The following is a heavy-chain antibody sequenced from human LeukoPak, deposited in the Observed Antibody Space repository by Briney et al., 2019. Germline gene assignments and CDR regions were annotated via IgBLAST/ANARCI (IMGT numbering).Heavy chain of an antibody. CDR3: AGDRMALGDY. CDR2: INSDGSIT. CDR1: GFTSSSHW. Sequence: PGGSLRLSCAAPGFTSSSHWMHWVRQAPGKGLVWVSRINSDGSITSYADSVKGRFTISRDNAKNTLYLQMNSLRAEDTAVYYCAGDRMALGDYWGQGTLVTVSS. D-gene: IGHD7-27*01. J-gene: IGHJ4*02. V-gene: IGHV3-74*01.